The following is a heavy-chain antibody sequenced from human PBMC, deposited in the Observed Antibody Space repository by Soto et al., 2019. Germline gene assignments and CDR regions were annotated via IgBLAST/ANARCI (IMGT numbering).Heavy chain of an antibody. Sequence: QVQLEQSGAEVKKPGSSVKVSCKASGGTFSTSAISWVRQAPGQGLEWMGGFIPIFPTPDYAHKFQDRLTITADESTSTAYMELSGLKSDDTAVYYCARDKDRLQLGGNYYYILDIWGQGTTVTVSS. J-gene: IGHJ6*02. CDR2: FIPIFPTP. D-gene: IGHD5-12*01. CDR3: ARDKDRLQLGGNYYYILDI. V-gene: IGHV1-69*12. CDR1: GGTFSTSA.